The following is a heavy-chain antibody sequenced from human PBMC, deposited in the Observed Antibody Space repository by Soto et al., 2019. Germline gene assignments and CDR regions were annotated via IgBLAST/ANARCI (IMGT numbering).Heavy chain of an antibody. CDR2: VSIGGST. V-gene: IGHV3-23*01. CDR1: GFTFRRYA. D-gene: IGHD1-26*01. Sequence: DVQLLESGGGLVQPEGSLRLSCAASGFTFRRYAMGWVRQGPGKGLEWVAVVSIGGSTHYADSVRGRFTISRDNSKNTLSRQMNSLTAEDTAVYFCAKRRGAGGHFDYWGQGALVTVSS. J-gene: IGHJ4*02. CDR3: AKRRGAGGHFDY.